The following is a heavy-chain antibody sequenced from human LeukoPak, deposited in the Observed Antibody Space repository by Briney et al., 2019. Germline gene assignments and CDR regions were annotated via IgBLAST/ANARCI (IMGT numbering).Heavy chain of an antibody. Sequence: SETLSLTCTVSGGSISSYYWSWIRQPPGKGLEWIGYIYYSGGTNYNPSLKSRVTISVDTSKNQFSLKLSSVTAADTAVYYCARDLLAYCSSTSCYQFVYWGQGTLVTVSS. D-gene: IGHD2-2*01. V-gene: IGHV4-59*01. CDR1: GGSISSYY. J-gene: IGHJ4*02. CDR2: IYYSGGT. CDR3: ARDLLAYCSSTSCYQFVY.